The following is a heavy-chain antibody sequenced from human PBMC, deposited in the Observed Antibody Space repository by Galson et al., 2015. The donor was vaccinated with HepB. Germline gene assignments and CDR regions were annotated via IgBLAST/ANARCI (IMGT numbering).Heavy chain of an antibody. V-gene: IGHV3-7*03. Sequence: SLRLSCAASGFTFSRYRMSWVRQAPGKGLEWVANIKQDGREQYYVDSVKGRFTISRDNAKNSLYLQMNSLRAEDTAVYYCASDFIAVGRGPEYWGQGALVTVSS. CDR3: ASDFIAVGRGPEY. CDR2: IKQDGREQ. D-gene: IGHD6-19*01. J-gene: IGHJ4*02. CDR1: GFTFSRYR.